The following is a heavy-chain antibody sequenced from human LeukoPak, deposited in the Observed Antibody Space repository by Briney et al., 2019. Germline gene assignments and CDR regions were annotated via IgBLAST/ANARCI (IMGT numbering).Heavy chain of an antibody. Sequence: SVKVSCKASGFTFTSSAVQWVRQARGQRLEWIGWIVVGSGNTNYAQKFQERVTITRDMSTSTAYMELSSLRSEDTAVYYCAAHDYRDQGLDYWGQGTLVTVSS. D-gene: IGHD4-17*01. J-gene: IGHJ4*02. CDR1: GFTFTSSA. CDR2: IVVGSGNT. CDR3: AAHDYRDQGLDY. V-gene: IGHV1-58*01.